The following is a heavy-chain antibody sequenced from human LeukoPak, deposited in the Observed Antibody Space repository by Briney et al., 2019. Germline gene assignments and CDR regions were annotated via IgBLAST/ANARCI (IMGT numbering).Heavy chain of an antibody. J-gene: IGHJ4*02. CDR2: INPIFNIL. Sequence: SVKVSCKASEGTFGGYSIDWVRQAPGQGLDWVGGINPIFNILYYAQNFQGRVTITADESTNTAYLELDSLKHDDTAVYYCAAGRRLGELFFDYWGQGTLVTVCS. V-gene: IGHV1-69*13. CDR1: EGTFGGYS. CDR3: AAGRRLGELFFDY. D-gene: IGHD3-10*01.